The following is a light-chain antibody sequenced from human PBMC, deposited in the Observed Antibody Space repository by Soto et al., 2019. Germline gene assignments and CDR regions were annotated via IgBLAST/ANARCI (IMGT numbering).Light chain of an antibody. J-gene: IGKJ1*01. V-gene: IGKV3-20*01. CDR1: QSVGSS. Sequence: EVVMTQSPASLSVSPGETATLSCRASQSVGSSLAWYQQKPGQAPSLLIYAASSRAAGVPDTFSGSGSGTDFTLTISRLEPEDFAVYYCQQYGSSGTFGQGTKVDNK. CDR3: QQYGSSGT. CDR2: AAS.